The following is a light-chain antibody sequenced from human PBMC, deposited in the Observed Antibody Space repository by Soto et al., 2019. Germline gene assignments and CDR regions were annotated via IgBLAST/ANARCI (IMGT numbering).Light chain of an antibody. CDR2: ATS. CDR3: QQYGSSLWT. J-gene: IGKJ1*01. V-gene: IGKV3-20*01. Sequence: EIVLTQSPGTLSLSPGERASLSCRASQSVSSIYLAWYQQKPGQAPRLLIYATSTRATGIPDRFSGSGSGTDLTLTISRLEPEDFALYYCQQYGSSLWTFGQGTKVEIK. CDR1: QSVSSIY.